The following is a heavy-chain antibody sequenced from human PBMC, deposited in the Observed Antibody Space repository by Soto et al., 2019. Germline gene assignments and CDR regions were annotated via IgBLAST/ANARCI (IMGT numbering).Heavy chain of an antibody. J-gene: IGHJ4*02. CDR3: ARDSGYGDPFDY. V-gene: IGHV4-59*01. CDR2: IFYSGNT. D-gene: IGHD4-17*01. CDR1: GFTFSSSR. Sequence: LRLSSAASGFTFSSSRMSWIRQPPGKGLEWIGYIFYSGNTNYNPSLRSRVTISVDTSKNQFSLKLRSVTPADTAVYYCARDSGYGDPFDYWGQGTLVTVSS.